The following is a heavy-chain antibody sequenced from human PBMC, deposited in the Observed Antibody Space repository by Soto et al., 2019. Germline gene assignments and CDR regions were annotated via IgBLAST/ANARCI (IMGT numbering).Heavy chain of an antibody. CDR2: INEDGSEK. D-gene: IGHD1-1*01. CDR1: GFTFSSHW. Sequence: EVQLVESGGGLVQPGGSLRLSCAASGFTFSSHWMTWVRQAPGKGLEWVANINEDGSEKYYVDSVKGRFTISRDNAKNSLYLQMNSLRAEDTALFYCARGDNPEYWGKGTLVTVSS. V-gene: IGHV3-7*01. J-gene: IGHJ4*02. CDR3: ARGDNPEY.